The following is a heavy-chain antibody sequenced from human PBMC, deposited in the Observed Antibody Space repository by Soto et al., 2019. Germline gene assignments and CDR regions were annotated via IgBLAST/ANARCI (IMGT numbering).Heavy chain of an antibody. CDR2: IYYSGST. Sequence: ASETLSLTCTVSGGSISSYYWSWIRQPPGKGLEWIGYIYYSGSTNYNPSLKSRVTISVDTSKNQFSLKLSSVTAADTAVYYCARHRPAAAGTDFDYWGQGTLVTVSS. D-gene: IGHD6-13*01. CDR3: ARHRPAAAGTDFDY. CDR1: GGSISSYY. J-gene: IGHJ4*02. V-gene: IGHV4-59*08.